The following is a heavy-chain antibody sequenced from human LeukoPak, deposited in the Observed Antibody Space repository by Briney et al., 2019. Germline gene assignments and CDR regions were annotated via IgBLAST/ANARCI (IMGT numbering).Heavy chain of an antibody. CDR3: AGGVTDSSGYFSWFDP. CDR1: GGSFSGYY. Sequence: SETLSLTCAVYGGSFSGYYWSWIRQRPGQGLGWIGYIYYSRGTNYNTSLKSRVTISVDTSKNQFSLKRSSVTAADTAVYYCAGGVTDSSGYFSWFDPWGQGTLVTVSS. D-gene: IGHD3-22*01. J-gene: IGHJ5*02. V-gene: IGHV4-59*01. CDR2: IYYSRGT.